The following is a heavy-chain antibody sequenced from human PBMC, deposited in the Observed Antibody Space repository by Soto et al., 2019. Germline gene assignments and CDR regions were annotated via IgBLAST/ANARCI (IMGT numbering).Heavy chain of an antibody. CDR2: ISGSGGST. J-gene: IGHJ6*02. D-gene: IGHD3-3*01. V-gene: IGHV3-23*01. CDR3: AKDLFGGPNYYYYGMDV. CDR1: GSTFSSYA. Sequence: GGSLRLSCAASGSTFSSYAMSWVRQAPGKGLEWVSAISGSGGSTYYADSVKGRFTISRDNSKNTLYLQMNSLRAEDTAVYYCAKDLFGGPNYYYYGMDVWGQGTTVTVSS.